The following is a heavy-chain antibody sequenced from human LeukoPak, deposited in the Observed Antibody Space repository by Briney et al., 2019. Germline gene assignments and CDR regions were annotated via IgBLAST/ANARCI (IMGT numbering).Heavy chain of an antibody. Sequence: QPGGSLRLSCAASGXTFSNYWMHWVRQAPGKGLVWVSRITNDGRTTNYADSVKGRFTISRDNAKNMVYLQMNSLRAEDTAVYYCLGLADGSGYWGQGTLVTVSS. V-gene: IGHV3-74*01. J-gene: IGHJ4*02. CDR2: ITNDGRTT. CDR1: GXTFSNYW. CDR3: LGLADGSGY. D-gene: IGHD3-10*01.